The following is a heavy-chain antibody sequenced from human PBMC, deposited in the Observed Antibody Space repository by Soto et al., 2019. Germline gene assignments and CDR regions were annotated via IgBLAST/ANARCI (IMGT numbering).Heavy chain of an antibody. D-gene: IGHD3-10*01. Sequence: QITLKESGPTLVRPTQPLTLTCTFSGFSLTTSGVGVGWIRQPPGKALEWLAVIYWDDDKRYSSSLKSRLTITNDTSQNQVVLTMTNMDPVDTATYYCAHHPYYGLGSYSFDYWGQGTLVTVSS. J-gene: IGHJ4*02. CDR2: IYWDDDK. CDR1: GFSLTTSGVG. CDR3: AHHPYYGLGSYSFDY. V-gene: IGHV2-5*02.